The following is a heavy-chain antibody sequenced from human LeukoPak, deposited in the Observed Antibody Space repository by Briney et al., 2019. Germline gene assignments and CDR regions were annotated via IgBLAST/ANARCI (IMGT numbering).Heavy chain of an antibody. V-gene: IGHV4-59*01. CDR3: ARVGEYCSGGSCYSRYYYYYYMDV. J-gene: IGHJ6*03. D-gene: IGHD2-15*01. CDR2: IYYSGST. Sequence: PSETLSLTCTVSGGSISSYYWSWIRQPPGKGLEWIGYIYYSGSTNYNPSLRSRVTISVDTSKNQFSLKLSSVTAADTAVYYCARVGEYCSGGSCYSRYYYYYYMDVWGKGTTVTVSS. CDR1: GGSISSYY.